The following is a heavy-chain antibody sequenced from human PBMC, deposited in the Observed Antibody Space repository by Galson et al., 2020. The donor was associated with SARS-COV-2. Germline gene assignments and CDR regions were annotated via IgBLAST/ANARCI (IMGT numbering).Heavy chain of an antibody. CDR1: GFTFSSYG. J-gene: IGHJ6*02. Sequence: GGSLRLSCAASGFTFSSYGMHWVRQAPGKGLEWVAVIWYDGSNKYYADSVKGRFTISRDNSKNTLYLQMNSLRAEDTAVYYCARDALNYYDSSGYYYPNYYYYGMDVWGQGTTVTVSS. CDR3: ARDALNYYDSSGYYYPNYYYYGMDV. D-gene: IGHD3-22*01. CDR2: IWYDGSNK. V-gene: IGHV3-33*01.